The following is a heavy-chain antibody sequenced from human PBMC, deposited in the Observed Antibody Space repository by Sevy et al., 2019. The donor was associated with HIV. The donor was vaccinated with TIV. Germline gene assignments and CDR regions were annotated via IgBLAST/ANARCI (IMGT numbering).Heavy chain of an antibody. CDR2: FDPEDGET. V-gene: IGHV1-24*01. CDR3: ATDLRSVGATPRFDY. Sequence: ASVKVSCKVSGYTLTELSMHWVRHAPGKGLEWMGGFDPEDGETIYAQKFQGRVTMTEDTSTDTAYMELSSLRSEDTAVYYCATDLRSVGATPRFDYWGQGTLVTVSS. D-gene: IGHD1-26*01. J-gene: IGHJ4*02. CDR1: GYTLTELS.